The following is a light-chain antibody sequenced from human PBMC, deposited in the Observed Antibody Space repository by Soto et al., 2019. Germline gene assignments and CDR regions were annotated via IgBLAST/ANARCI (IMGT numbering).Light chain of an antibody. J-gene: IGKJ5*01. V-gene: IGKV3-11*01. CDR3: QQRSNWPIT. Sequence: PGERATLSCRASQSVSSYLAWYQQKPGQAPRLLIYDASNRATGIPARFSGSGSGTDFTLTISGLEPEDFAVYYCQQRSNWPITFGQGTRLEIK. CDR2: DAS. CDR1: QSVSSY.